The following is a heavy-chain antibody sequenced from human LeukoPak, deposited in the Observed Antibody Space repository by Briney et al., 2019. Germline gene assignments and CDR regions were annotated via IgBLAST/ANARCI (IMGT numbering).Heavy chain of an antibody. V-gene: IGHV3-23*01. CDR1: GFTFSSYA. Sequence: GGSLRLSCAASGFTFSSYAMSWVRQAPGKGLEWVSAISGSGGSTYYADSVKGRFTISRDNSQNTLYLQMNSLRAEDTAVYYCAKDRSSYSSSSGDYWGQGTLVTVSS. CDR3: AKDRSSYSSSSGDY. D-gene: IGHD6-6*01. J-gene: IGHJ4*02. CDR2: ISGSGGST.